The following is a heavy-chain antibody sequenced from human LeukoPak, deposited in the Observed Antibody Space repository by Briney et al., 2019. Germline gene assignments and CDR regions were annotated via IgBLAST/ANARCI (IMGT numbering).Heavy chain of an antibody. CDR1: GFTFSSYA. CDR3: ARGPIWFGELSPPGDY. CDR2: IKQDGSEK. D-gene: IGHD3-10*01. V-gene: IGHV3-7*01. Sequence: GGSLRLSCAASGFTFSSYAMSWVRQAPGKGLEWVANIKQDGSEKYYVDSVKGRFTISRDNAKNSLYLQMNSLRAEDTAVYYCARGPIWFGELSPPGDYWGQGTLVTVSS. J-gene: IGHJ4*02.